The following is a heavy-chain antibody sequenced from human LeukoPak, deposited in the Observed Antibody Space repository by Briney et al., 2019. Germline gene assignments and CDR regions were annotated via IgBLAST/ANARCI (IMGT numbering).Heavy chain of an antibody. CDR1: GFTFRSYS. D-gene: IGHD4-23*01. CDR2: VSGRSNTI. V-gene: IGHV3-48*01. Sequence: PGGSLRLSCAGSGFTFRSYSMNWVRQAPGKGLEWFSYVSGRSNTISYADSVKGRFTNSGDNAKNSLYLQMNSLRAEDTAVYYCARETDGGNMDYWGQGTLVIVSS. CDR3: ARETDGGNMDY. J-gene: IGHJ4*02.